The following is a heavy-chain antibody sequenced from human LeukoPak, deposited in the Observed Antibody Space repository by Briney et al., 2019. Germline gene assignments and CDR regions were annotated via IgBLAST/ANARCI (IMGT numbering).Heavy chain of an antibody. V-gene: IGHV4-34*01. CDR3: ARVYYDILTGYYFQYYFDY. D-gene: IGHD3-9*01. J-gene: IGHJ4*02. CDR2: INHYGST. CDR1: GGSFSCYY. Sequence: SETLSLTCAVYGGSFSCYYWSWRRQPPGKGREWLGEINHYGSTNYNPSLKSRVTISVDTSKNQFYLKLSSVTAADTDVYYCARVYYDILTGYYFQYYFDYWGQGTLVTVSS.